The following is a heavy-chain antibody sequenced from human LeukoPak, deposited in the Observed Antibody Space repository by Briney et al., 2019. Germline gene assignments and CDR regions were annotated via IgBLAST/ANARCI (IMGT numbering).Heavy chain of an antibody. Sequence: ASVKVSCKASGYTFSSYGVTWVRQAPGQGLEGMGWISAHTGHTSYAQKLQDRITMTTDTSTSTAYMELRSLRSDDTAVYFCARASGYSYGPRDYWGQGTLVTVSS. J-gene: IGHJ4*02. D-gene: IGHD5-18*01. CDR1: GYTFSSYG. V-gene: IGHV1-18*01. CDR2: ISAHTGHT. CDR3: ARASGYSYGPRDY.